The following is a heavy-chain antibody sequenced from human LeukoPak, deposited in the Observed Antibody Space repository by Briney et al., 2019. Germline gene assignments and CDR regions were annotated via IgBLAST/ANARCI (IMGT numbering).Heavy chain of an antibody. Sequence: ASVKVSCKASGYTFTNYDINWVRQAAGQGLEWMGWMNPNSGNTGYAQKFQGRVTMTRNTSISTAYMELRGLRSDDTAVYYCARDLTHRRNYDNSGYQIVPAFWGQGTLVTVSS. CDR2: MNPNSGNT. CDR3: ARDLTHRRNYDNSGYQIVPAF. V-gene: IGHV1-8*01. CDR1: GYTFTNYD. D-gene: IGHD3-22*01. J-gene: IGHJ4*02.